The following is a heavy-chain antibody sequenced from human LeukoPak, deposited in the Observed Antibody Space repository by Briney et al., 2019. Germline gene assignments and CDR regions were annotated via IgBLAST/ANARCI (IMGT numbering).Heavy chain of an antibody. CDR1: GFTFNNYC. CDR2: MRTTSRYI. J-gene: IGHJ3*02. CDR3: ARCSSSGAEAFDM. D-gene: IGHD6-25*01. Sequence: PGGSLRLSCAASGFTFNNYCMNWVRQAPGKGLEWVSSMRTTSRYIYYAESVKGRFTISRDNAKNSLYLQMNSLRDEDTAVYCCARCSSSGAEAFDMWGHGTMVIVSS. V-gene: IGHV3-21*01.